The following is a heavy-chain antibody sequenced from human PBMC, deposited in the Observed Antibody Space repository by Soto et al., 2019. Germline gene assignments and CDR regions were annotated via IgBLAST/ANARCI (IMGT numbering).Heavy chain of an antibody. CDR2: VIPILDVA. V-gene: IGHV1-69*02. D-gene: IGHD3-10*01. Sequence: QLVQSGAEVKKPGSSVKVSCKASGGDFNSYTISWVRQAPGQGPEWMGTVIPILDVAKNAQKFQGRIIITADKSTSTVYMELRRLRSEDTAVYYCAQMWFGELWHGMDVWGQGTTVTVSS. CDR3: AQMWFGELWHGMDV. CDR1: GGDFNSYT. J-gene: IGHJ6*02.